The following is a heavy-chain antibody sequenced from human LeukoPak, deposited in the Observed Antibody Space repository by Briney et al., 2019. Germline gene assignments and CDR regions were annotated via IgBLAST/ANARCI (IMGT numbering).Heavy chain of an antibody. J-gene: IGHJ2*01. D-gene: IGHD5-12*01. V-gene: IGHV4-59*01. CDR3: ARVPDVWIYRYFDL. CDR1: GGSISSYY. CDR2: IYQSGRT. Sequence: PSETLSLTCTVSGGSISSYYWSWLRQPPGKGLEGIGYIYQSGRTDSSPSLKSRVTTSIDTSKNQFSLKLSSVTAADAAVYYCARVPDVWIYRYFDLWSRGTLVTVSS.